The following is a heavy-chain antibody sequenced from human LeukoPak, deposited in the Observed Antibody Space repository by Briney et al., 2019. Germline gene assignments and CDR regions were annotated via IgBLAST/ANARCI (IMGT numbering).Heavy chain of an antibody. V-gene: IGHV1-69*01. Sequence: VASVKVSCKASGGTFSSYAISWVRQAPGQGLEWMGGIIPIFGTANYAQKFQGRVTITADESTSTAYMELSSLRSEDTAVYYCARSWELLRAPFDDWGQGTLVTVSS. D-gene: IGHD1-26*01. CDR3: ARSWELLRAPFDD. CDR2: IIPIFGTA. CDR1: GGTFSSYA. J-gene: IGHJ4*02.